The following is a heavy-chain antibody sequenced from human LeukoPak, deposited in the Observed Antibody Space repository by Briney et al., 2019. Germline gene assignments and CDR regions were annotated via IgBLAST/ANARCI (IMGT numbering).Heavy chain of an antibody. CDR3: ASFYCSGGSCYQYFSYYYMDV. Sequence: SETLSLTCSVYGGSFSGYYWSWIRQPPGKGLEWIGEINHSGSTNYNPSLKSRVTISVDTSKNQFSLKLSSVTAADTAVYYCASFYCSGGSCYQYFSYYYMDVWGKGTTVTISS. J-gene: IGHJ6*03. CDR1: GGSFSGYY. CDR2: INHSGST. D-gene: IGHD2-15*01. V-gene: IGHV4-34*01.